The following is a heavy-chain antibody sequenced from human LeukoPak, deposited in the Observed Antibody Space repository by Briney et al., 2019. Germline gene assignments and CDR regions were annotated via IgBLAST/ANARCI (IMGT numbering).Heavy chain of an antibody. CDR1: GGSFSGYY. J-gene: IGHJ6*03. Sequence: PSETLSLTCAVYGGSFSGYYWSWIRQPPGKGLEWIGEINHSGSTNYNPSLKSRVTISVDTSKNQFSLKLSSVTAADTAVYYCAREAGAAQRYYMDVWGKGTTVTVSS. V-gene: IGHV4-34*01. CDR2: INHSGST. CDR3: AREAGAAQRYYMDV. D-gene: IGHD6-25*01.